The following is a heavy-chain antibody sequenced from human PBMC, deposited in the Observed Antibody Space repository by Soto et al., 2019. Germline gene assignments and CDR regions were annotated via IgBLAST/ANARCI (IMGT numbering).Heavy chain of an antibody. D-gene: IGHD1-1*01. CDR3: ARVERGTVTTVVDAFDI. Sequence: QVQLQQWGAGLLKPSETLSLTCAVYGGFVSSGTYYWSWIRQPPGKGLEWIGEMSHSGGTHFNPFLKGRVTISVDTSKNQFSLKMRSVTAADTALYYCARVERGTVTTVVDAFDIWGPGTMVTVSS. CDR2: MSHSGGT. V-gene: IGHV4-34*01. CDR1: GGFVSSGTYY. J-gene: IGHJ3*02.